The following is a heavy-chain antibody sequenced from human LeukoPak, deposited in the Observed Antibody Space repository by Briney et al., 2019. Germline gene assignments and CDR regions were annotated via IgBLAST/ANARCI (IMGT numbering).Heavy chain of an antibody. Sequence: ASVKVSCKASGYTFTSYGISWVRQAPGQGLEWMGWISAYNGNTNYPQKLQGRVTLTTDTSTSTAYTELRSLRSDDTAVYYCARGASRLSSGWYYFDYWGQGTLVTVSS. CDR1: GYTFTSYG. CDR2: ISAYNGNT. V-gene: IGHV1-18*01. D-gene: IGHD6-19*01. J-gene: IGHJ4*02. CDR3: ARGASRLSSGWYYFDY.